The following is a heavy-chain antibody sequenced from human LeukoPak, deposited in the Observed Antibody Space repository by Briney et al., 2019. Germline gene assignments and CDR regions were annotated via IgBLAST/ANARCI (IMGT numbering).Heavy chain of an antibody. CDR2: SAYSGST. CDR3: ARSSVKVYDSSGYYYDY. Sequence: PSETLSLTCTVSGGSITRSTYYWGWIRQAPGKGLEWIGSSAYSGSTYYNPSLKSRVTISVDTSKNQFSLKLTSVTAADTAVYYCARSSVKVYDSSGYYYDYWGQGTLVTVSS. CDR1: GGSITRSTYY. D-gene: IGHD3-22*01. V-gene: IGHV4-39*01. J-gene: IGHJ4*02.